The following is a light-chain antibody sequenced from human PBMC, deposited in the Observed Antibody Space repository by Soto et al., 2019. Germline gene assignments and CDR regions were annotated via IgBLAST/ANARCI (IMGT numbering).Light chain of an antibody. Sequence: AIQLTQSPSSLSASVGDRVTITCRASQGISSALAWYQQKPGKSPNLLIYDVSSLESGVPSRFSGSGSGTGFTLTISSLQPEDFATYYCQQFNTYPALTFGGGTKVEIK. CDR2: DVS. J-gene: IGKJ4*01. CDR3: QQFNTYPALT. V-gene: IGKV1-13*02. CDR1: QGISSA.